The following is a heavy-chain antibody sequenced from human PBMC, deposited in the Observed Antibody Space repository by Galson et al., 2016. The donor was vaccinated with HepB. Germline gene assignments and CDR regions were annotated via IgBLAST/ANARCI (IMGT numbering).Heavy chain of an antibody. J-gene: IGHJ1*01. V-gene: IGHV3-64D*09. Sequence: SLRLSCAASGFTFDSYGMHWVRQAPGKGLEHVSGISNKGGSTYYADSVNGRFTISRDNSKNTLSLQMTNMRVEDTAVYYCVKSIGSSWEPRPVGGWGQGAQVTVPS. D-gene: IGHD6-13*01. CDR2: ISNKGGST. CDR1: GFTFDSYG. CDR3: VKSIGSSWEPRPVGG.